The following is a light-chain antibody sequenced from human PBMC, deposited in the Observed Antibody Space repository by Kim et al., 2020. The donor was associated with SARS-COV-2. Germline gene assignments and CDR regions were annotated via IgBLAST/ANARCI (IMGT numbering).Light chain of an antibody. CDR2: QDS. J-gene: IGLJ2*01. CDR3: QAWDSSTKV. V-gene: IGLV3-1*01. Sequence: VSPGQTASITCSGDKLGDKYACWYQQKPGQSPVLVIYQDSKRPSGIPERFSGSNSGNIATLTISGTQAMDEADYYCQAWDSSTKVFGGGTQLTVL. CDR1: KLGDKY.